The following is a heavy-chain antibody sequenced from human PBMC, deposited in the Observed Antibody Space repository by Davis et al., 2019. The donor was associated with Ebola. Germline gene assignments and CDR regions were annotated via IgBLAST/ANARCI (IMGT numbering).Heavy chain of an antibody. D-gene: IGHD3-3*01. CDR3: ARGGTIFGVVYLYYYYGMDV. Sequence: AASVKVSCKASGYTFTSYGISWVRQAPGQGLEWMGGIIPIFGTANYAQKFQGRVTITADESTSTAYMELSSLRSEDTAVYYCARGGTIFGVVYLYYYYGMDVWGQGTTVTVSS. V-gene: IGHV1-69*13. J-gene: IGHJ6*02. CDR2: IIPIFGTA. CDR1: GYTFTSYG.